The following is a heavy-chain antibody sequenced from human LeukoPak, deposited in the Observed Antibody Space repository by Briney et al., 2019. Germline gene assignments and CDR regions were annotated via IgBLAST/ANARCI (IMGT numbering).Heavy chain of an antibody. CDR2: INHSGST. Sequence: SETLSLTCAVYGVSFSGYYWSWIRQPPGKGLEWIGEINHSGSTNYNPSLKSRVTISVDTSKNQFSLKLSSVTAADTAVYYCARADGYCSSTSCYTWEYYFDYWGQGTLVTVSS. J-gene: IGHJ4*02. CDR3: ARADGYCSSTSCYTWEYYFDY. V-gene: IGHV4-34*01. D-gene: IGHD2-2*02. CDR1: GVSFSGYY.